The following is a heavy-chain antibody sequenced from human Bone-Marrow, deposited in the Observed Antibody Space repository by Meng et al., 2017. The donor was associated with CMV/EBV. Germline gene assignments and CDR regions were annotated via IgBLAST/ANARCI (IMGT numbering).Heavy chain of an antibody. D-gene: IGHD6-25*01. Sequence: SQTLSLTCAISGDSVSSNTAAWNWIRQSPSRGLEWLGRTYYRSKLYNDYAVSVKSRITIHPDTSKNQFSLQLNSVTPEDTAVYYCARGRMGSDYYYYYYGMDVWGQGTTVTVSS. CDR3: ARGRMGSDYYYYYYGMDV. CDR1: GDSVSSNTAA. V-gene: IGHV6-1*01. CDR2: TYYRSKLYN. J-gene: IGHJ6*02.